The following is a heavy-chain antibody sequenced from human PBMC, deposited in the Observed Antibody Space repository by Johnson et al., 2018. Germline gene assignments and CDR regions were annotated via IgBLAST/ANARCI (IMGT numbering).Heavy chain of an antibody. CDR3: ARDLFIVWERNSRDV. J-gene: IGHJ6*02. D-gene: IGHD1-26*01. V-gene: IGHV3-74*01. CDR1: GFTFSSYW. Sequence: VQLQESGGGLVQPGGSLRLSCAASGFTFSSYWMHWVRQAPGKGLVWVSRINSDGSSTSYADSVKGRFTISRDNAKNTLYLQMNRLRDGDTAVYYCARDLFIVWERNSRDVWGRGTTVTVSS. CDR2: INSDGSST.